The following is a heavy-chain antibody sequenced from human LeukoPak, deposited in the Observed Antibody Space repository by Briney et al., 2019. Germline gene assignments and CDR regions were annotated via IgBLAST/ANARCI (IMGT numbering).Heavy chain of an antibody. D-gene: IGHD6-6*01. CDR2: IRYDGSNK. CDR3: AKDRGDSSSRGVDY. J-gene: IGHJ4*02. V-gene: IGHV3-30*02. CDR1: GFTFSSYG. Sequence: GGSLRLPCAASGFTFSSYGMHWVRQAPGKGLEGVAFIRYDGSNKYYADSVKGRFTISRDNSKNTLYLQMNSLRAEDTAVYYCAKDRGDSSSRGVDYWGQGTLVTVSS.